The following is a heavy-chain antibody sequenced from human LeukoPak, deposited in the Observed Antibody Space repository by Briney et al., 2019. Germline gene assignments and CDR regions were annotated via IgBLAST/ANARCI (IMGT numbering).Heavy chain of an antibody. D-gene: IGHD2-21*02. CDR1: GSIFTSYW. J-gene: IGHJ3*02. Sequence: GASLLISCKGSGSIFTSYWISGGRQLPGKGLEGMGRIDPSDSYNNYSPSFPGHVTISADKSIRTAYLQCSSLKASDTAMYYCARRALPPAYCGGDCFDAFDIWGQGTMVTVSS. CDR3: ARRALPPAYCGGDCFDAFDI. V-gene: IGHV5-10-1*01. CDR2: IDPSDSYN.